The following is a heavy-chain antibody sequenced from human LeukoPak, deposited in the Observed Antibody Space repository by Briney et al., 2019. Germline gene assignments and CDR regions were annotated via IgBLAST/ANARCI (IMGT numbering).Heavy chain of an antibody. J-gene: IGHJ5*02. CDR2: INHSGNT. CDR3: ARPPYTSAGGWFDP. D-gene: IGHD6-19*01. CDR1: GGSFSGYY. Sequence: SSETLSLTCAVYGGSFSGYYWTWIRQPPGKGLEWIGEINHSGNTNYDPSLKSRVTISVDTSKNQFSLKVSSVTAADTAVYYCARPPYTSAGGWFDPWGQGTLVTVSS. V-gene: IGHV4-34*01.